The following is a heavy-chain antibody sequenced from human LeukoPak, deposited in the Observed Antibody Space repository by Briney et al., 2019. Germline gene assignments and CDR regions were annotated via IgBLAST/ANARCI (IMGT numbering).Heavy chain of an antibody. CDR3: ASLRYDSSGYYLVYYFDY. J-gene: IGHJ4*02. CDR1: GYSFTSYW. Sequence: GESLKISCKGSGYSFTSYWIGWVRQMPGKGLEWMGIIYPGDSDTRYSPSFQGQVTTSADKSISTAYLQWSSLKASDTAMYYCASLRYDSSGYYLVYYFDYWGQGTLVTVSS. V-gene: IGHV5-51*01. D-gene: IGHD3-22*01. CDR2: IYPGDSDT.